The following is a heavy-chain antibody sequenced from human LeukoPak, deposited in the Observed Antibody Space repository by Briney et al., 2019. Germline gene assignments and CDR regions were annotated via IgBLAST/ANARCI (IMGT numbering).Heavy chain of an antibody. V-gene: IGHV6-1*01. Sequence: SRTLSLTFAISGDSVSINSAAWNWVRQSPSRGLEWLGSTYYRSKWYNDYAVSVKSRITINPDTSKNQFSLQLNSVTPEDTAVYYCARDGGGNYYYYMDVWGKGTTVTVSS. CDR2: TYYRSKWYN. D-gene: IGHD3-16*01. J-gene: IGHJ6*03. CDR3: ARDGGGNYYYYMDV. CDR1: GDSVSINSAA.